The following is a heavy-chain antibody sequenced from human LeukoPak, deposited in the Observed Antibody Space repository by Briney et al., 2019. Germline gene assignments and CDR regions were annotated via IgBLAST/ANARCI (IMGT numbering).Heavy chain of an antibody. Sequence: GGSLRLSCAASGFTFSNAWMTWVRQAPGKGLEWVATIRQGGSETFYVDSVRGRFTISRDDAKNSLYLQMNSLRAEDMAVYYCARDPLDYWGQGTPVTVSS. V-gene: IGHV3-7*01. CDR2: IRQGGSET. CDR3: ARDPLDY. CDR1: GFTFSNAW. J-gene: IGHJ4*02.